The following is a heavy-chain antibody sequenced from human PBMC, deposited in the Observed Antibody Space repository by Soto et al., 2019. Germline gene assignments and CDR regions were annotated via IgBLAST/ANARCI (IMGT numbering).Heavy chain of an antibody. CDR1: GGTFSSYA. CDR3: ARDLPSVRYCSSTSCYGGSPDRFDP. Sequence: GVSVKLSCQASGGTFSSYAISWVRQAPGQGLEWMGGIIPIFGTANYAQKFQGRVTITADESTSTAYMELSSLRSEDTAVYYCARDLPSVRYCSSTSCYGGSPDRFDPWGQGTLVTVSS. CDR2: IIPIFGTA. D-gene: IGHD2-2*01. V-gene: IGHV1-69*13. J-gene: IGHJ5*02.